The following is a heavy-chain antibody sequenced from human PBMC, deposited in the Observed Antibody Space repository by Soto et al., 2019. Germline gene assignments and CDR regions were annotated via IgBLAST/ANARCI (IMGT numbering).Heavy chain of an antibody. D-gene: IGHD2-21*02. V-gene: IGHV1-69*13. Sequence: GASVKFSCKASGGTFSSYAISWVRQAPGQGLEWMGGIIPIFGTANYAQKFQGRVTITADESTSTAYMELSSLRSEDTAVYYCARDCGGDCVDYWGQGTLVTVSS. CDR2: IIPIFGTA. J-gene: IGHJ4*02. CDR3: ARDCGGDCVDY. CDR1: GGTFSSYA.